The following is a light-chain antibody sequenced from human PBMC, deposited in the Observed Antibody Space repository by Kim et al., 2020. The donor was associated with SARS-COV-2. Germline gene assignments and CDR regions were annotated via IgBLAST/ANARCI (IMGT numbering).Light chain of an antibody. J-gene: IGKJ4*01. V-gene: IGKV1-16*02. Sequence: ASVGDRVTITWRASQGINTYLGWFQQKPGKAPKSLIYGASTLQSGVPSKFSGSGSGTDFTLTISSLQPEDFATYYCQQYNCIPFTFGGGTKVDIK. CDR3: QQYNCIPFT. CDR2: GAS. CDR1: QGINTY.